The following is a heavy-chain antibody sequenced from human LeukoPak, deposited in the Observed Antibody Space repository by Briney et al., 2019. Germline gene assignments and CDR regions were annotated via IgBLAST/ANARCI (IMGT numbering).Heavy chain of an antibody. V-gene: IGHV1-18*01. CDR1: GYTFTSYG. D-gene: IGHD3-3*01. J-gene: IGHJ4*02. CDR3: AGSIALITIFGVVIRDFDY. CDR2: ISAYNGNT. Sequence: ASVKVSCKASGYTFTSYGISWVRQAPGQGLEWMGWISAYNGNTNYAQKLQGRVTMTTDTSTSTAYMELRSLRSDDTAVYYCAGSIALITIFGVVIRDFDYWGQGTLVTVSS.